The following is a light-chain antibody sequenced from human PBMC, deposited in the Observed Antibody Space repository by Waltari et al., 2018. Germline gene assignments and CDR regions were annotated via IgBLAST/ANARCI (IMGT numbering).Light chain of an antibody. Sequence: DLVMTQSPDSLAVSLGERATINCKSSQSVFFSATNKNYLAWYQQRPGQPPKLLIYWASTRESGVPERFSGSGSATDFTLTISSLQAEDVAVYYCHNYYNIPHIFVQGTKVEIK. CDR3: HNYYNIPHI. J-gene: IGKJ2*01. CDR1: QSVFFSATNKNY. CDR2: WAS. V-gene: IGKV4-1*01.